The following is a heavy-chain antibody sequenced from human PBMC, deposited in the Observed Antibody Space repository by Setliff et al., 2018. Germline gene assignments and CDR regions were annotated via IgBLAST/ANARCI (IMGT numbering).Heavy chain of an antibody. Sequence: GGSLRLSCAASGFTFSSYAMTWVRQAPGEGLDWVGRIKSKTDGGPTDYAAPVKGRFTISRDDSKNTLYLQMNSLKTEDTAIYYCVKLVPQAISSDPWGQGTLVAVSS. CDR1: GFTFSSYA. J-gene: IGHJ5*02. V-gene: IGHV3-15*01. CDR2: IKSKTDGGPT. D-gene: IGHD3-10*01. CDR3: VKLVPQAISSDP.